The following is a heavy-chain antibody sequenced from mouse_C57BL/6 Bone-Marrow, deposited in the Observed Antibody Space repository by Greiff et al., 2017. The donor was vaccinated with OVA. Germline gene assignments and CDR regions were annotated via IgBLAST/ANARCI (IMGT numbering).Heavy chain of an antibody. CDR3: TRETEIYDGYAMDY. J-gene: IGHJ4*01. CDR1: GYTFTDYE. CDR2: IDPETGGT. D-gene: IGHD2-3*01. V-gene: IGHV1-15*01. Sequence: VKVVESGAELVRPGASVTLSCKASGYTFTDYEMHWVKQTPVHGLEWIGAIDPETGGTAYNQKFKGKAILTADKSSSTAYMELRSLTSEDSAVYYCTRETEIYDGYAMDYWGQGTSVTVSS.